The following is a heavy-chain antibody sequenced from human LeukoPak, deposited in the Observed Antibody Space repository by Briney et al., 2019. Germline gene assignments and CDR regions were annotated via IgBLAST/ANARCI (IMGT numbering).Heavy chain of an antibody. V-gene: IGHV3-23*01. CDR1: GFTFSSHA. Sequence: GSLRLSCAASGFTFSSHAMSWVRQAPAKGLEWVSVISGNGGITYYAASVKGRFTISRDNSKNTLYLQMNSLRAEDTAVYYCAGGSGISDFWGQGTLVTVSS. J-gene: IGHJ4*02. CDR2: ISGNGGIT. D-gene: IGHD1-26*01. CDR3: AGGSGISDF.